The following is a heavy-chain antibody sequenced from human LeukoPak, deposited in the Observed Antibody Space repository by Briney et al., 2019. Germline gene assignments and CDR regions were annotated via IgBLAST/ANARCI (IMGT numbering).Heavy chain of an antibody. CDR2: IIPIFGTA. V-gene: IGHV1-69*05. CDR1: GGTFSSYA. Sequence: SVKVSCKASGGTFSSYAISWVRQAPGQGLELMGGIIPIFGTANYAQKFQGRVTITTDESTSTAYMELSSLRSEDTAVYYCARADGNISWFDPWGQGTLVTVSS. D-gene: IGHD1/OR15-1a*01. CDR3: ARADGNISWFDP. J-gene: IGHJ5*02.